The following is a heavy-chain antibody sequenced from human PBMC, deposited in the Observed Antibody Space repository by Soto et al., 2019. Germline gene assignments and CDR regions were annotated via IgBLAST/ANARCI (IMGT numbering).Heavy chain of an antibody. V-gene: IGHV1-2*04. CDR3: RRDSGLAAAGYNWLDP. CDR1: GYAFTGYY. D-gene: IGHD6-13*01. Sequence: GASVKVSCKASGYAFTGYYIHWVRQAPGQGLEWMGWVHPNRGGTNYPQKFPGSVPTTPDRSLSTDYMQLGPLRSANPGVYYCRRDSGLAAAGYNWLDPWGQGTGVTVSS. J-gene: IGHJ5*02. CDR2: VHPNRGGT.